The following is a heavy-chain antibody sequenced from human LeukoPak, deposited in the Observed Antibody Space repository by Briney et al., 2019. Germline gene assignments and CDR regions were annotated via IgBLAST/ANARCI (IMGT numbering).Heavy chain of an antibody. CDR2: IYPGDSDT. CDR1: GYTFNTYW. D-gene: IGHD7-27*01. J-gene: IGHJ6*03. CDR3: ARLPWGGRYFYYYMDV. Sequence: GESLKISCKGSGYTFNTYWIGWVRQMPGKGLEWMGVIYPGDSDTRYSPSFQGQVTISADKSISTAYLHWSSLKASDTAIYYCARLPWGGRYFYYYMDVWAKGTTVTVSS. V-gene: IGHV5-51*01.